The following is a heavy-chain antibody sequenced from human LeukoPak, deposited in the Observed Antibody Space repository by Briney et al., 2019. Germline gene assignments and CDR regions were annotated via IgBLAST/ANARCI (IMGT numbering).Heavy chain of an antibody. J-gene: IGHJ4*02. CDR1: GGTFSSYA. V-gene: IGHV1-69*05. CDR3: VLRYFDPYFDY. Sequence: SVKVSRKASGGTFSSYAISWVRQAPGQGLEWMGGIIPIFGTANYAQKFQGRVTITTDESTSTAYMELSSLRSEDTAVYYCVLRYFDPYFDYWGQGTLVTVSS. D-gene: IGHD3-9*01. CDR2: IIPIFGTA.